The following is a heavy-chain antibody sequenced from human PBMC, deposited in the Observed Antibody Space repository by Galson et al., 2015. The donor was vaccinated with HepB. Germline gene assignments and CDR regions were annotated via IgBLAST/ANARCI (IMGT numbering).Heavy chain of an antibody. J-gene: IGHJ5*02. V-gene: IGHV3-48*04. CDR3: ARGHGGISAT. D-gene: IGHD4-23*01. Sequence: SLRLSCAASGLTFNTYTVTWVRQALGKGLEWLSCISTSDVSVYYADTVKGRFSISIDNSKSSVYLQMSSLRVEDTAVYFCARGHGGISATWGQGTLVTVSS. CDR1: GLTFNTYT. CDR2: ISTSDVSV.